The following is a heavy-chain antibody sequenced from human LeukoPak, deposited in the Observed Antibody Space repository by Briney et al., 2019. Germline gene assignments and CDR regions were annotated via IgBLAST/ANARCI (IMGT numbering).Heavy chain of an antibody. CDR1: GGSISSGGYY. Sequence: PSETLSLTCTVSGGSISSGGYYWGWIRQPPGKGLEWIGSIYYSGSTYYNPSLKSRVTISVDTSKNQFSLKLSSVTAADTAVYYCARESGSFYYYYYGMDVWGQGTTVTVSS. CDR2: IYYSGST. D-gene: IGHD1-26*01. CDR3: ARESGSFYYYYYGMDV. J-gene: IGHJ6*02. V-gene: IGHV4-39*07.